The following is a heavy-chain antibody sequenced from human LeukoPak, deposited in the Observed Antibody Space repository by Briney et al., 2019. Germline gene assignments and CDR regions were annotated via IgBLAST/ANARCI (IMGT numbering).Heavy chain of an antibody. CDR3: ARAQSYYDFWSGYFPPSYYYGMDV. Sequence: SETLSLTCTVSGGSISSYYWSWIRQPPGKGLEWIGYIYYSGSTNYNPSLKSRVTISVDTSKNQFSLKLSSVTAADTAVYYCARAQSYYDFWSGYFPPSYYYGMDVWGQGTTVTVSS. CDR1: GGSISSYY. J-gene: IGHJ6*02. V-gene: IGHV4-59*01. D-gene: IGHD3-3*01. CDR2: IYYSGST.